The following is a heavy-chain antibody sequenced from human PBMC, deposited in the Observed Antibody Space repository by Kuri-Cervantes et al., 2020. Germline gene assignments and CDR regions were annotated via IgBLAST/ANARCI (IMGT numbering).Heavy chain of an antibody. CDR1: GGSFSGYY. CDR2: INHSGST. Sequence: SETLSLTCAVYGGSFSGYYWSWIRQPPGKGLEWIGEINHSGSTNYNPSLKNRVTISVDTSKNQFALKLSSVTAADTAAYYCARDRGDSSGWYEGEYFQHWGQGTLVTVSS. D-gene: IGHD6-19*01. V-gene: IGHV4-34*01. J-gene: IGHJ1*01. CDR3: ARDRGDSSGWYEGEYFQH.